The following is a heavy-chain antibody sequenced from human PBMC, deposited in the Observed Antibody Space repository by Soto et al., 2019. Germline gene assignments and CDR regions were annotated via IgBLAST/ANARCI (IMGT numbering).Heavy chain of an antibody. CDR1: GFTFSSYD. J-gene: IGHJ4*02. V-gene: IGHV3-13*01. D-gene: IGHD1-26*01. CDR3: ARAGVGRGSFDY. Sequence: GGSLRLSCAASGFTFSSYDMHWVRQATGKGLEWVSAIGTAGDTYYPGSVKGRFTISRENAKNSLYLQMNSLRAGDTAVYYCARAGVGRGSFDYWGQGTLVTVSS. CDR2: IGTAGDT.